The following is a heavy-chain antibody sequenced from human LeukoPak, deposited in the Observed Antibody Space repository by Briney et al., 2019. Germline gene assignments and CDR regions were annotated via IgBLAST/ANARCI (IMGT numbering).Heavy chain of an antibody. J-gene: IGHJ3*02. D-gene: IGHD2-2*01. CDR3: ARVLGSTSSYPDAFDI. CDR1: GFTFSSYA. V-gene: IGHV3-30*04. Sequence: GGSLRLSCAASGFTFSSYAMHWVRQAPGKGLEWVAVISYDGSNKYYADSVKGRFTISRDNAKNSLHLQMNSLRAEDTAVYYCARVLGSTSSYPDAFDIWGQGTMVTVSS. CDR2: ISYDGSNK.